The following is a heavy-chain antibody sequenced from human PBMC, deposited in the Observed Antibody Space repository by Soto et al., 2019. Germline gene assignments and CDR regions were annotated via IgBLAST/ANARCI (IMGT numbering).Heavy chain of an antibody. CDR3: ARLEGLATISYYFDF. CDR1: GDSINSDKYY. J-gene: IGHJ4*02. Sequence: KLSETLSLTCSVSGDSINSDKYYWGWIRQPPGKGLEWIGSIYFRGNTYYNPSLQTRVTISLDKSKSQFSLKLNSVTAADSAVYFCARLEGLATISYYFDFWGQGALVTVSS. D-gene: IGHD3-9*01. CDR2: IYFRGNT. V-gene: IGHV4-39*01.